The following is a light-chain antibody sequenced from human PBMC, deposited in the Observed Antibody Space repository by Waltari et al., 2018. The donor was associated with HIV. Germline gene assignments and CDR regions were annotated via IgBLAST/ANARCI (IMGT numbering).Light chain of an antibody. J-gene: IGLJ3*02. CDR2: EVT. CDR1: SSDIGAYNR. Sequence: QSPLTQPPSVSGSLGQSVTISCTATSSDIGAYNRVSWYQQSPGTAPKLRIYEVTHRPSGVPVRFSGSKSGNTASLTISGLQADDEADYYCSSYTTSSTWVFGGGTKLTVL. V-gene: IGLV2-18*02. CDR3: SSYTTSSTWV.